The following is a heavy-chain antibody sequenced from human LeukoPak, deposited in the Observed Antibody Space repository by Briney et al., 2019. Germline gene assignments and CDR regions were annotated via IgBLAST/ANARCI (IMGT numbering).Heavy chain of an antibody. CDR1: GYTFTSYG. Sequence: ASVKVSCKASGYTFTSYGISWVRQAPGQGLEWMGWISAYNGNTNYAQKFQGRVTITADESTSTAYMELSSLRSEDTAVYYCARDFGYSIAAAGVYGWFDPWGQGTLVTVSS. CDR2: ISAYNGNT. D-gene: IGHD6-13*01. CDR3: ARDFGYSIAAAGVYGWFDP. J-gene: IGHJ5*02. V-gene: IGHV1-18*01.